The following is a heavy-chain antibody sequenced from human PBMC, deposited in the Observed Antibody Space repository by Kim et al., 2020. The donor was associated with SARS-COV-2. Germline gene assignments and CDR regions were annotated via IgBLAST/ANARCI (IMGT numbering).Heavy chain of an antibody. V-gene: IGHV6-1*01. Sequence: EYAASVRSRITINPDTSKNQFSLHLKSLTPEDTAVYYCGRASGSSYDYWGQGILVTVSS. J-gene: IGHJ4*02. D-gene: IGHD6-6*01. CDR3: GRASGSSYDY.